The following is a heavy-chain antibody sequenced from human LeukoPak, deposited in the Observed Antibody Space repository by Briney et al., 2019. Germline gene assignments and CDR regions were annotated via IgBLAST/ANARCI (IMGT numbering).Heavy chain of an antibody. J-gene: IGHJ4*02. CDR3: ARGRRDGYNYRGYYFDY. V-gene: IGHV1-69*13. CDR2: TIPIFGTA. CDR1: GGTFISYA. D-gene: IGHD5-24*01. Sequence: SVKVSCKASGGTFISYAISWVRQAPGQGLEWMGGTIPIFGTANYAQKFQGRVTITADESTSTAYMELSSLRSEDTAVYYCARGRRDGYNYRGYYFDYWGQGTLVTVSS.